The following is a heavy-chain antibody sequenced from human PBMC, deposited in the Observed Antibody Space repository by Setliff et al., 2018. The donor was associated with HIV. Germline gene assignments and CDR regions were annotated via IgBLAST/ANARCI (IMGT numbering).Heavy chain of an antibody. Sequence: NPSETLSLTCTVSGGSISSGGYYWSWIREPPGKGLECIGNIYYSGSTSYNPSLKSRVTISVDTSKNQFSLKLSSVTAADTAVYYCARLLVAGMLFDYWGQGTLVTVSS. D-gene: IGHD2-15*01. J-gene: IGHJ4*02. CDR3: ARLLVAGMLFDY. CDR1: GGSISSGGYY. CDR2: IYYSGST. V-gene: IGHV4-39*01.